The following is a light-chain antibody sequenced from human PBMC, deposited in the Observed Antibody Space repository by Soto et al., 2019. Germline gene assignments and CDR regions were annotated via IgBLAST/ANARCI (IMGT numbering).Light chain of an antibody. CDR3: SSFAGNHNLV. CDR2: EVS. J-gene: IGLJ2*01. CDR1: SSDVGGYNY. Sequence: QSALTQPPSASGSPGQSVTISCTGTSSDVGGYNYVSWYQQHPGKAPKLMISEVSKRPSGVPDRFSGSKSGNTASLTVSGLQAEDEADYCCSSFAGNHNLVFGGGTQLTVL. V-gene: IGLV2-8*01.